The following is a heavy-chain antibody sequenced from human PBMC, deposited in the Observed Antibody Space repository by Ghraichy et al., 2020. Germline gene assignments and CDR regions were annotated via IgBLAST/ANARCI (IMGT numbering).Heavy chain of an antibody. Sequence: GGSLRLSCAASGLAFRNYAMSWVRQAPGKGLEWVSSLSANGVSTYYADSVKGRFTISRDRSKNTLYLQMNFLRAEDTAIYYCAKELRGYSGYVGGYFHYWGQETLFPVSS. CDR3: AKELRGYSGYVGGYFHY. CDR1: GLAFRNYA. J-gene: IGHJ4*02. CDR2: LSANGVST. V-gene: IGHV3-23*01. D-gene: IGHD5-12*01.